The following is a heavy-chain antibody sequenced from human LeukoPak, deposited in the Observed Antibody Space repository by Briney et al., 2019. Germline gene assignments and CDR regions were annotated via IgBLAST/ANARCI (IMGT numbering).Heavy chain of an antibody. Sequence: GGSLRLSCAASGFTVSSNYMSWVRQAPGKGLEWVSVIYSGGSTYYADSVKGRFTISRDNSKNTLYLQMNSLRAEDTAVYYCAKDTIGSIAAVTVDYWGQGTLVTVSS. J-gene: IGHJ4*02. CDR1: GFTVSSNY. V-gene: IGHV3-66*01. D-gene: IGHD6-13*01. CDR2: IYSGGST. CDR3: AKDTIGSIAAVTVDY.